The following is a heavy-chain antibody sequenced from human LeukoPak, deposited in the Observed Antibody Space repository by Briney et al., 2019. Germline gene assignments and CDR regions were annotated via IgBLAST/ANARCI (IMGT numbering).Heavy chain of an antibody. CDR1: GGSFSGYY. J-gene: IGHJ4*02. Sequence: PSETLSLTCAVYGGSFSGYYWSWIRQAPGKGLEWIGEINHSGSTNDNPSLKSRLTISVDTSKNQFSLKLSSVTAADTAVYYCARVVEGSDSSGYYLLYWGQGTLATVSP. V-gene: IGHV4-34*01. CDR2: INHSGST. CDR3: ARVVEGSDSSGYYLLY. D-gene: IGHD3-22*01.